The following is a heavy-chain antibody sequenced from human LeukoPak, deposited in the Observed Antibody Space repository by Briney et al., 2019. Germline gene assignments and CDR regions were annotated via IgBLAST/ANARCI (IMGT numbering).Heavy chain of an antibody. D-gene: IGHD2-15*01. V-gene: IGHV3-23*01. CDR1: GFTFSSYA. J-gene: IGHJ4*02. Sequence: GGSLRLSCAASGFTFSSYAMSWVRQAPGKGLEWVSAIRGSGGSTYYADSVKGRFTISRDNSKNTVFLQMNSLRAEDTAVYYCAKSIGGVVVVAADYWGQGTLVTVSS. CDR2: IRGSGGST. CDR3: AKSIGGVVVVAADY.